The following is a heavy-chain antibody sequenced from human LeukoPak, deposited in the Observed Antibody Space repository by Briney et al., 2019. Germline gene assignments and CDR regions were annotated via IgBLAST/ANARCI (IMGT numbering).Heavy chain of an antibody. CDR1: GGSISSYY. D-gene: IGHD5-24*01. CDR3: ARAYKIPAFDY. V-gene: IGHV4-59*01. Sequence: SSETLSLTCTVSGGSISSYYWSWIRQPPGKGLEWIGYIYYSGSTNYNPSLKSRVTISVDTSKNQFSLKLSSVTAADTAVHYCARAYKIPAFDYWGQGTLVTVSS. J-gene: IGHJ4*02. CDR2: IYYSGST.